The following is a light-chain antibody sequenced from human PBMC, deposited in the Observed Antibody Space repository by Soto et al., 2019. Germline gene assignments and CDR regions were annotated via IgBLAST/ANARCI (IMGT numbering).Light chain of an antibody. CDR1: QSVSC. Sequence: DIVMTQSAATLSVSAGERATLSCRASQSVSCKLGQATRLLISGATTRATTIPDRVSGSGSGTEFTLSISTLQSEDFATYYCQQSYSTLLTFGGGTKVDIK. CDR2: GAT. J-gene: IGKJ4*01. V-gene: IGKV3-15*01. CDR3: QQSYSTLLT.